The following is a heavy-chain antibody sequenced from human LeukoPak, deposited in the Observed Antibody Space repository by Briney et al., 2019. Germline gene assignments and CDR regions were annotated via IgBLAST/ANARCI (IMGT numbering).Heavy chain of an antibody. CDR2: IGSVGDT. D-gene: IGHD7-27*01. CDR1: GFTFRSYD. V-gene: IGHV3-13*01. Sequence: PGGSLRLSCAASGFTFRSYDMHWVRQATGKGLEWVSGIGSVGDTHYPGSVKGRFTISRDSAKNSLYLQMNSLRAGDTAVYYCAGTSRTGDLARGFFDLWGRGTLVTVSS. CDR3: AGTSRTGDLARGFFDL. J-gene: IGHJ2*01.